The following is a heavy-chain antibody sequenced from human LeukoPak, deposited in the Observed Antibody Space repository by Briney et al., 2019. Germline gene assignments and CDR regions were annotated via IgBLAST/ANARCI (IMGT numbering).Heavy chain of an antibody. CDR1: GDSINSLDL. CDR2: MYLSGTT. CDR3: AGLVGRYSSGLYYYYFDY. V-gene: IGHV4-4*02. J-gene: IGHJ4*02. Sequence: PSETLSLTCTVSGDSINSLDLWSWVRQPPGKGLGWIGEMYLSGTTHSNPSVKSRVTISIDKSKNQFFLNLSSVTAADTAVYYCAGLVGRYSSGLYYYYFDYWGQGTLVTVSS. D-gene: IGHD3-22*01.